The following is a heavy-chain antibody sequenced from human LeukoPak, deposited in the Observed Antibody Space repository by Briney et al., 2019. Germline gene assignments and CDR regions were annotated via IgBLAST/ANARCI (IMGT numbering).Heavy chain of an antibody. V-gene: IGHV4-59*08. CDR3: ARQPANTAAFDI. CDR1: GGSINPYY. D-gene: IGHD5-18*01. J-gene: IGHJ3*02. Sequence: SQTLSPTCTVSGGSINPYYWSWIRQPPGKGLEWIAYVRDNGESNYNPSLKSRLTISVDTPNNQISLRLSFVTAADTAMYYCARQPANTAAFDIWGLGTMVTVSS. CDR2: VRDNGES.